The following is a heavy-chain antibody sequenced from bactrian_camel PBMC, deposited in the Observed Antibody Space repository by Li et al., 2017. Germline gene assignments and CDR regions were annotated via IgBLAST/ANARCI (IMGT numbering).Heavy chain of an antibody. CDR1: VFTLTELD. Sequence: QVQLVESGGGSVQAGETLRLSCTVSVFTLTELDMSGYRQAPGNECEFVTSVSRTGSTRYADSVKGRFSIAQDNAKNTVYLRMNSLKPEDTAVYYCAVNHGIVRIGGALRCHRSIGHWGQGTQVTVS. CDR3: AVNHGIVRIGGALRCHRSIGH. D-gene: IGHD5*01. J-gene: IGHJ6*01. V-gene: IGHV3S60*01. CDR2: VSRTGST.